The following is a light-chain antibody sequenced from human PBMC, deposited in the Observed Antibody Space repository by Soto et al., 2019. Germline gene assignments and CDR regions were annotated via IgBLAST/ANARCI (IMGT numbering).Light chain of an antibody. Sequence: EIVLTQSPGTLSFSPGERATLSCRASQSVSSNYLAWYQQKPGQAPRLLIYAASSRATGIPDRFSGSGSETDFTLTISRLEPEDFAVYYCQRYGTSPLTFGGGTKVEIK. J-gene: IGKJ4*01. CDR1: QSVSSNY. V-gene: IGKV3-20*01. CDR2: AAS. CDR3: QRYGTSPLT.